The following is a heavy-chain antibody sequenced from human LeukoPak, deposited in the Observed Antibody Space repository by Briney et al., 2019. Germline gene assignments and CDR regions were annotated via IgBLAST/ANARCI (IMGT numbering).Heavy chain of an antibody. V-gene: IGHV1-2*02. CDR1: GYTFTGYY. Sequence: GASVKVSCKASGYTFTGYYIHWVRPPPGQGLGWMGWINSNSGSTNYAQRFQGRVTMTRDTSISTTYMELSSLRSDDTAVYYCTREQVGSGSLDYWGQGTLVTVSS. J-gene: IGHJ4*02. CDR3: TREQVGSGSLDY. D-gene: IGHD3-10*01. CDR2: INSNSGST.